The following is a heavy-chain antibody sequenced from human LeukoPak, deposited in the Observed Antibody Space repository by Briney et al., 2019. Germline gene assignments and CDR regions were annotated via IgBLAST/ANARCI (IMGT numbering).Heavy chain of an antibody. CDR2: INPNSGGT. Sequence: APVKVSCKASGYTFTGYYMHWVRQAPGQGLEWMGWINPNSGGTNYAQKFQGWVTMTRDTSISTAYMELSRLRSDDTAVYYCARDVNHYGSGSYSHYYYYGMDVWGQGTTVTVSS. V-gene: IGHV1-2*04. CDR3: ARDVNHYGSGSYSHYYYYGMDV. J-gene: IGHJ6*02. D-gene: IGHD3-10*01. CDR1: GYTFTGYY.